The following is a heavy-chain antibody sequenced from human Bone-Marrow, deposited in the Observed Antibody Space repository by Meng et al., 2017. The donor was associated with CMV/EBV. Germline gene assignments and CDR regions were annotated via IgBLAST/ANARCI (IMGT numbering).Heavy chain of an antibody. J-gene: IGHJ4*02. CDR2: ISAAGSNT. D-gene: IGHD3-3*02. CDR1: GFTFRHFA. Sequence: ETLSLTCAASGFTFRHFAMAWVRQAPGKGLEWVSTISAAGSNTYYADSVKGRFAISRDNSKNSVYLQINSLRAEDTAIYYCARGNFGAFDYWGQGTVVTVSS. CDR3: ARGNFGAFDY. V-gene: IGHV3-23*01.